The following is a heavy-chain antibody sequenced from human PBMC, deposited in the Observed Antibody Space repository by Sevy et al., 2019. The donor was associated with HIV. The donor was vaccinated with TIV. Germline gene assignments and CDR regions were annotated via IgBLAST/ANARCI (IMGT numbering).Heavy chain of an antibody. Sequence: GGSLRLSCAASGFSFSRSPMHWVRQAPGKGLEWVAVMSYNGNKKYNGDSGKGRFTISREDSKNTLFLQMKSLWVDDTAVCYSARESVLIGGAIVSYGMDVWGQGTTVTVSS. CDR2: MSYNGNKK. CDR1: GFSFSRSP. D-gene: IGHD3-16*02. V-gene: IGHV3-30*04. J-gene: IGHJ6*02. CDR3: ARESVLIGGAIVSYGMDV.